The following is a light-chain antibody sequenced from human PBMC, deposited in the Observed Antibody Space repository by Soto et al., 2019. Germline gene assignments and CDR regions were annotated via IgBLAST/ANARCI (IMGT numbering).Light chain of an antibody. V-gene: IGKV3-15*01. Sequence: EVLITQSPATLSVSPGASAPLSCRASESVSSNLAWYQQRPGQAPRLVIYGASTRATGIPARFSGSGSGTDFTLEISRVETDDVGIYYCMQSTQLPPTFGQGTRLEIK. CDR1: ESVSSN. CDR3: MQSTQLPPT. J-gene: IGKJ5*01. CDR2: GAS.